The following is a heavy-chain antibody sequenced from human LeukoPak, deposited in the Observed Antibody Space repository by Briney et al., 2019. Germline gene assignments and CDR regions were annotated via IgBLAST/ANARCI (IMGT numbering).Heavy chain of an antibody. CDR3: AKWMSRVQAFDI. V-gene: IGHV3-23*01. Sequence: TGGSLRLSCAASGFTFSTYDMSWARQAPGKGLEWVACIGGSGGAIYYRDSVKGRFTISRDNSKSTLYLQMNSLRADDTAVYFCAKWMSRVQAFDIWGQGTMVTVSS. CDR2: IGGSGGAI. CDR1: GFTFSTYD. J-gene: IGHJ3*02. D-gene: IGHD5-12*01.